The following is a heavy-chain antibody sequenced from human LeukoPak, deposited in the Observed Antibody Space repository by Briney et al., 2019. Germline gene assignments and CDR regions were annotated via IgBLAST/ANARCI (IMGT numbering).Heavy chain of an antibody. D-gene: IGHD6-19*01. CDR2: MNPNSGNT. V-gene: IGHV1-8*01. CDR1: GYTFTSYD. Sequence: ASVKVSCKASGYTFTSYDINWVRQATGQGLEWMGWMNPNSGNTGYAQKFQGRVTMTRNTSMSTAYMELSSLRSEDTAVYYCARGYRDSSGWYKTSFFDYWGQGTLVTVSS. J-gene: IGHJ4*02. CDR3: ARGYRDSSGWYKTSFFDY.